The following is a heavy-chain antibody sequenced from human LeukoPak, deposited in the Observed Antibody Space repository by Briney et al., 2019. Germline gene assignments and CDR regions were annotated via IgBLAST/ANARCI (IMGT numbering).Heavy chain of an antibody. D-gene: IGHD2-15*01. CDR3: AKDRVPIVVVVAAYDY. V-gene: IGHV3-9*01. CDR1: GFTFDDYA. J-gene: IGHJ4*02. CDR2: ISWNSGSI. Sequence: GGSLRLSCAASGFTFDDYAMHWVRQAPGKGLEWVSGISWNSGSIGYADSVKGRFTISRDNAKNSLYLQMNSLRAEDTAVYYCAKDRVPIVVVVAAYDYWGQGTLVTVSS.